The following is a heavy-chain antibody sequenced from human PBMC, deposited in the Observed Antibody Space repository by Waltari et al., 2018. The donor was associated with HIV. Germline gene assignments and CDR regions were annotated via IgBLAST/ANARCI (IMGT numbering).Heavy chain of an antibody. CDR3: ARLKSDYYDSSGYSWFDP. D-gene: IGHD3-22*01. J-gene: IGHJ5*02. V-gene: IGHV4-39*01. CDR2: INYSGST. Sequence: QLQLQESGPGLVTPSETLSLTCTVSGGSISSSSYYWGWIRQPPGKGLEWIWSINYSGSTYYNPSLKGRVTISVDTSKNQFSLKLSSVTAADTAVYYCARLKSDYYDSSGYSWFDPWGQGTLVTVSS. CDR1: GGSISSSSYY.